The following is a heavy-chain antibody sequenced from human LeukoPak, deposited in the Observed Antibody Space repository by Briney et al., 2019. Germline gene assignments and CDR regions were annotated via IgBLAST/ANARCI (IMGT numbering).Heavy chain of an antibody. Sequence: PGGSLRLSCAASGFTFDDYGMSWVRQAPGKGLEWVSAIGIADDTHYPDSVKGRFTISRENAKNSLYLQMNSLRDGDTAVYYCVRGGIQVSGIDAFDIWGQGTMVTVSS. CDR3: VRGGIQVSGIDAFDI. D-gene: IGHD5/OR15-5a*01. J-gene: IGHJ3*02. CDR1: GFTFDDYG. V-gene: IGHV3-13*01. CDR2: IGIADDT.